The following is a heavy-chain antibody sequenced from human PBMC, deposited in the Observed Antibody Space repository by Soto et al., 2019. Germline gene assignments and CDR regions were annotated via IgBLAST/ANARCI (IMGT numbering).Heavy chain of an antibody. D-gene: IGHD2-15*01. Sequence: DVQLLESGGGLVQPEGSLRLSWAASGFNFSSYAMGWVRQGPGKGLEWVGVVSIGGSTHYADSVRGRFTISRANSKNTLSLQRNSLTGEDTAVYFCAKRRGAGGHFDYWGQGALVTVSS. CDR1: GFNFSSYA. V-gene: IGHV3-23*01. CDR3: AKRRGAGGHFDY. CDR2: VSIGGST. J-gene: IGHJ4*02.